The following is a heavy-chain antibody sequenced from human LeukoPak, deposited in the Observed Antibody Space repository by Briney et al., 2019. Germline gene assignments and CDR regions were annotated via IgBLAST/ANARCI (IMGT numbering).Heavy chain of an antibody. Sequence: PGGSLRLSCAASGFIFSSYWMAWVRQAPGKGLEWVANIKQDGSEKNYVDSVKGRFTVSRDNAKNSLYLQMNSLRAEDTALYYCAKEGYDSSGYRNYDYWGQGTLVTVSS. V-gene: IGHV3-7*03. CDR3: AKEGYDSSGYRNYDY. J-gene: IGHJ4*02. CDR1: GFIFSSYW. CDR2: IKQDGSEK. D-gene: IGHD3-22*01.